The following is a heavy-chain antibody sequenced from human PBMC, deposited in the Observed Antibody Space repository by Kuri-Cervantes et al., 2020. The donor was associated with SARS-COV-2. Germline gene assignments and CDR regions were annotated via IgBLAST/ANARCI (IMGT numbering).Heavy chain of an antibody. J-gene: IGHJ4*02. CDR1: GESVIPSSNY. D-gene: IGHD6-19*01. CDR2: VAYSGT. Sequence: SETLSLTCTVYGESVIPSSNYWIWMRQSPGKGLDWIGYVAYSGTNDNPSLMSRVTISMEASKNQFYLILRSATAADSAIYYCARGLLIGYRCGWNPQNYFDHWGQGTLVTVSS. CDR3: ARGLLIGYRCGWNPQNYFDH. V-gene: IGHV4-61*01.